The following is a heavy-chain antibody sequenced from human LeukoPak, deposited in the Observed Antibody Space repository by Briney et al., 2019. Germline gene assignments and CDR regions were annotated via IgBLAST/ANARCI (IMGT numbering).Heavy chain of an antibody. V-gene: IGHV4-4*07. J-gene: IGHJ6*03. Sequence: SETLSLTCTVSGGSISSYYWSWIRQPAGKGLEWIGRIYTSGSTNYNPSLKSRVAMSVDTSKNQFSLKLSSVTAADTAVYYCARDSRATSYYYMDVWGKGTTVTISS. D-gene: IGHD1-26*01. CDR1: GGSISSYY. CDR3: ARDSRATSYYYMDV. CDR2: IYTSGST.